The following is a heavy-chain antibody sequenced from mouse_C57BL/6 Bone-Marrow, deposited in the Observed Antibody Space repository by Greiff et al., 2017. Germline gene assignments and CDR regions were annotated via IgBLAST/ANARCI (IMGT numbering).Heavy chain of an antibody. J-gene: IGHJ2*01. V-gene: IGHV1-64*01. Sequence: QVQLQQPGAELVKPGASVKLSCKASGYTFTSYWMHWVKQRPGQGLEWIGMIHPNSGSTNYNEKFKSKATLTVDKSSSTAYMQLSSLTSEDSAVYYCARWRYYYGSSIDYWGQGTTLTVSS. CDR1: GYTFTSYW. CDR2: IHPNSGST. CDR3: ARWRYYYGSSIDY. D-gene: IGHD1-1*01.